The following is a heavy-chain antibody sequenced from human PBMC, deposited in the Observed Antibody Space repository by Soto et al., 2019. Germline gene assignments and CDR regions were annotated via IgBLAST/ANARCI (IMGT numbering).Heavy chain of an antibody. CDR2: ISSYNGNT. Sequence: QVQLVQSGAEVKKPGASVKVSCKASGYTFTSYGISWVRQAPGQGLEWMGWISSYNGNTNYAQKLQGRVTMTTETSTSTAYMELRSLRSDDTAVYYCASLLDYYGSGSPINRYGMDVWGQGTTVTVSS. V-gene: IGHV1-18*04. D-gene: IGHD3-10*01. J-gene: IGHJ6*02. CDR3: ASLLDYYGSGSPINRYGMDV. CDR1: GYTFTSYG.